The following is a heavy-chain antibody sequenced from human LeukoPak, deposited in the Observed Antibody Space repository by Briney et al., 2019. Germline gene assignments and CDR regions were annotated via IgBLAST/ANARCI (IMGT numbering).Heavy chain of an antibody. CDR1: GGSITSDIFY. D-gene: IGHD4-23*01. V-gene: IGHV4-31*03. CDR3: GKVGGNSNS. J-gene: IGHJ5*02. Sequence: SETLSLTCTVSGGSITSDIFYWNWIRQHPGKGLEWIGSIQNSRGTSYNPSLESRLTISVDTSENQFFLKMSYVTAADTTMYYCGKVGGNSNSWGQGTLVTVSS. CDR2: IQNSRGT.